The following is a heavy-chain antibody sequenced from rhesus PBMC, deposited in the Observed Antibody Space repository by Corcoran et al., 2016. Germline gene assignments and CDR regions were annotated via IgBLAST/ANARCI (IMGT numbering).Heavy chain of an antibody. J-gene: IGHJ4*01. V-gene: IGHV1-111*02. CDR2: VDHEDGEA. CDR1: GYTFTDYY. CDR3: ATHLYSNYFDY. Sequence: EVQLVQSGAEVKKPGASVKISCKASGYTFTDYYLHWVRQAPGKGLEGMGRVDHEDGEAIHAQKFQDRVNITADTSTDTAYMELSSLRSEDTAVYYCATHLYSNYFDYWGQGVLVTVSS. D-gene: IGHD4-23*01.